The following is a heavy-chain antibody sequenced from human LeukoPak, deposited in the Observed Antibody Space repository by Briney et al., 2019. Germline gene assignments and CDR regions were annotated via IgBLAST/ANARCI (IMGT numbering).Heavy chain of an antibody. CDR1: GVSISSYY. D-gene: IGHD1-26*01. Sequence: PSETLSLTCSVSGVSISSYYWSWLRQPRGKGLEGFGYIYYSGSTNYNPSLKSRVTISVDTSKSQFSLKLSSVTAADTAVYYCARGGLVGATTPDYWGQGTLVTVSS. J-gene: IGHJ4*02. CDR3: ARGGLVGATTPDY. V-gene: IGHV4-59*01. CDR2: IYYSGST.